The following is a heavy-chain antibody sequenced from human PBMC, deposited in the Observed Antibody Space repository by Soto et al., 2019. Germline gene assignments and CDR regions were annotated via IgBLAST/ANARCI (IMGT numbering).Heavy chain of an antibody. CDR2: LYWDDDE. D-gene: IGHD5-12*01. J-gene: IGHJ4*02. CDR3: VHRHYNGYEWGYF. CDR1: GFSLSTSGVA. V-gene: IGHV2-5*02. Sequence: QITVKESGPPLVKPTQTLTLTCTVSGFSLSTSGVAVAWIRQPPGKALEWLALLYWDDDERYSPPLRSRLTITKDNSKNQVVLTMTNMDPVDTGTYYCVHRHYNGYEWGYFWGQGSLVAVSS.